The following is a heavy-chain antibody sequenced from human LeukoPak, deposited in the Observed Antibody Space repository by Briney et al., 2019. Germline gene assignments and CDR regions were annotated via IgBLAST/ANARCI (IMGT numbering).Heavy chain of an antibody. V-gene: IGHV3-23*01. Sequence: GGSLRLSCAASGLTFSSYAMSWVRQAPGKGLEWVSAISGSGGSTYYADSVKGRFTISRDNSKNTLYLQMNSLRAEDTAVYYCAKDLIPLVVVITSLDYWGQGTLVTVSS. J-gene: IGHJ4*02. CDR1: GLTFSSYA. CDR2: ISGSGGST. D-gene: IGHD3-22*01. CDR3: AKDLIPLVVVITSLDY.